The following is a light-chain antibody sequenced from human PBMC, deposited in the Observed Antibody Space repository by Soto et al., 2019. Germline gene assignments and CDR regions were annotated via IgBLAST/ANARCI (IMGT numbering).Light chain of an antibody. Sequence: EIVMTQSPATLPVSPGERVTLSCRASQSVSNNLAWYQQKPGQAPRLLIYGASTRATGIPVRFSGSGSGTEFTLTISSLQSEDFAVYFCQQYNNLRTFGQGTKVE. J-gene: IGKJ1*01. V-gene: IGKV3-15*01. CDR3: QQYNNLRT. CDR1: QSVSNN. CDR2: GAS.